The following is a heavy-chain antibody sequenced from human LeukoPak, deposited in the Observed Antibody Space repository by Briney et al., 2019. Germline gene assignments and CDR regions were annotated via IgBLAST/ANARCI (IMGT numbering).Heavy chain of an antibody. J-gene: IGHJ4*02. Sequence: GGSLRLSCAASGFTFSSFEMNWVRQAPGKGLEWVSFISITGSTISYADSVKGRFTMSRDKAKNLLFLIMNSLRAEDTAVYYCARDGFFGGIDYWGQGTLVTVSS. CDR1: GFTFSSFE. CDR3: ARDGFFGGIDY. CDR2: ISITGSTI. V-gene: IGHV3-48*03. D-gene: IGHD3-3*01.